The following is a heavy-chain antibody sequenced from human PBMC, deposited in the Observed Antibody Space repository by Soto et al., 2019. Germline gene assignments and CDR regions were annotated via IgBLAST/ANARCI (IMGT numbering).Heavy chain of an antibody. CDR3: AKDMDIVVVPAASPQNAHKAMVSWFDP. CDR2: ISGSGGST. CDR1: GFTFSSYA. D-gene: IGHD2-2*03. J-gene: IGHJ5*02. Sequence: GGSLRLSCAASGFTFSSYAMSWVRQAPGKGLEWVSAISGSGGSTYYADSVKGRFTISRDNSKNTLYLQMNSLRAEDTAVYYCAKDMDIVVVPAASPQNAHKAMVSWFDPWGQGPLVTVSS. V-gene: IGHV3-23*01.